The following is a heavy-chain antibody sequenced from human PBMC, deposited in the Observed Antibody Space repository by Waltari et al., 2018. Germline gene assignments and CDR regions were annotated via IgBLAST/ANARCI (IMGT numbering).Heavy chain of an antibody. V-gene: IGHV4-38-2*02. CDR3: ARGFRDPSTAVTTLGPHDF. CDR2: IYHSGTT. J-gene: IGHJ4*02. D-gene: IGHD4-4*01. Sequence: QVQLQESGPGLVKPSETLSLTCTVSGYSISSGYFWAWIRQPPGKGLEWIGSIYHSGTTYYNPSLQSRATLSVDTPKNQVSLKVSSVTAADTAVYYCARGFRDPSTAVTTLGPHDFWGQGTLVTVSS. CDR1: GYSISSGYF.